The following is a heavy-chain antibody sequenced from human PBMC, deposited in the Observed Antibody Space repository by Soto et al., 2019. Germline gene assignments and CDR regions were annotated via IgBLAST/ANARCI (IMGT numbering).Heavy chain of an antibody. D-gene: IGHD3-9*01. J-gene: IGHJ4*02. CDR1: GGSISSSSYY. CDR3: ARESDDILTGYYSYYFDP. Sequence: PSETLSLTCTVSGGSISSSSYYWGWIRQPPGKGLEWIGSIYYSGSTYYNPSLKSRVTISVDTSKNQFSLKLSSVTAADTAVYYCARESDDILTGYYSYYFDPWGQGTLVTVS. CDR2: IYYSGST. V-gene: IGHV4-39*02.